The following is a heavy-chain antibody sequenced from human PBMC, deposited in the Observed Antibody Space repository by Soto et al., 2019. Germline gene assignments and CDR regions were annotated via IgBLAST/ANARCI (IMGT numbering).Heavy chain of an antibody. J-gene: IGHJ5*02. CDR2: IYYSGST. Sequence: SETLSLTCTVSGGSISSYYWSWIRQPPGKGLEWIGYIYYSGSTNYNPSLKSRVTISVDTSKNQFSLKLSSVTAADTAVYYCARERADYDILTGRVSNWFDPWGQGTLVTVSS. D-gene: IGHD3-9*01. CDR1: GGSISSYY. CDR3: ARERADYDILTGRVSNWFDP. V-gene: IGHV4-59*01.